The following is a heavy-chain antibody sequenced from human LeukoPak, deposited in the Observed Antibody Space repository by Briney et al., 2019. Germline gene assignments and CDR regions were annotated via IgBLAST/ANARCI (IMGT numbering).Heavy chain of an antibody. Sequence: GGSLRLSCAASGLTFSSHWMHWVRQAPGKGLVWVSRITNDGSSTTYADSVKGRFTISRDNAKNMLYLQVNSLRAEDTAVYYCARDLYYDFWSGYSYNWFDPWGQGTLVTVSS. CDR2: ITNDGSST. J-gene: IGHJ5*02. D-gene: IGHD3-3*01. CDR1: GLTFSSHW. CDR3: ARDLYYDFWSGYSYNWFDP. V-gene: IGHV3-74*01.